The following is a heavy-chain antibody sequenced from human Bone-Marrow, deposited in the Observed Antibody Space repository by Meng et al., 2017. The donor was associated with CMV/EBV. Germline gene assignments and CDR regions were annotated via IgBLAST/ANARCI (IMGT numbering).Heavy chain of an antibody. Sequence: SETLSLTCTVSGASISSGSYYWAWIRQPPGKGLEWIGSIFYSGSTWYNPSLKSRVTISVDTSKNQFSLKLSSVTAADTAVYYCARRIQLWLRAYYYYGMDVWGQGTTVTVSS. J-gene: IGHJ6*02. CDR2: IFYSGST. CDR1: GASISSGSYY. CDR3: ARRIQLWLRAYYYYGMDV. D-gene: IGHD5-18*01. V-gene: IGHV4-39*07.